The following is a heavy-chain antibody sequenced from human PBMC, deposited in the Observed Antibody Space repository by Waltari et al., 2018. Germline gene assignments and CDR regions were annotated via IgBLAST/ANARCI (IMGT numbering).Heavy chain of an antibody. D-gene: IGHD6-19*01. CDR2: ISGSGDST. CDR3: ASHRSGWYRPDY. V-gene: IGHV3-23*01. CDR1: GFPFSSYA. Sequence: EVQLLESGGNLVQPGGSLRLSCAASGFPFSSYAMSWGRQGPGKGLEWVSGISGSGDSTYYADSVKGRFTISRDNPKNTLYLQMNSLRAEDTAVYYCASHRSGWYRPDYWGQGTLVTVSS. J-gene: IGHJ4*02.